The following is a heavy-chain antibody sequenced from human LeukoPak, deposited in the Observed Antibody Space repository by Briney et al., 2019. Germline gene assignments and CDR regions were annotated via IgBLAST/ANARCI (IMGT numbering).Heavy chain of an antibody. CDR2: IYSDRTT. CDR3: AREVPPKFDN. CDR1: GFTVSSNY. J-gene: IGHJ4*02. V-gene: IGHV3-53*01. Sequence: GGSLRLSCAASGFTVSSNYTSWVRQAPGKGLEWVSIIYSDRTTNYADSVKGRFIISRDNSKNTLYLQMNSLRADDTAVYYCAREVPPKFDNWGQGTLVTVSS.